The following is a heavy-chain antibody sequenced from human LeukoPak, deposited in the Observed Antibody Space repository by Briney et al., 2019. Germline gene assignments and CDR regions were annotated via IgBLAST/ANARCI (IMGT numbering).Heavy chain of an antibody. CDR3: AVDYYDSSGYYPAYY. CDR2: ISGSGGST. Sequence: PRGSLRLSCAASGFTFSSYAMSWVRQAPGKGLEWVSAISGSGGSTYYADSVKGRFTISRDNSKNTLYLQMNSLRAEDTAVYYCAVDYYDSSGYYPAYYWGQGTLVTVSS. D-gene: IGHD3-22*01. V-gene: IGHV3-23*01. J-gene: IGHJ4*02. CDR1: GFTFSSYA.